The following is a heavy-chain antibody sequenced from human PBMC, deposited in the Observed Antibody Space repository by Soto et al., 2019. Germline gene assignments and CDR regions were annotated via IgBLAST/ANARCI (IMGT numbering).Heavy chain of an antibody. D-gene: IGHD3-3*01. CDR3: ATDPGVLRFLEWFDY. CDR2: ISYDGSNK. J-gene: IGHJ4*02. V-gene: IGHV3-30*03. CDR1: GFTFSSYG. Sequence: QVQLVESGGGVVQPGRSLRLSCAASGFTFSSYGMHWVRQAPGKGLEWVAVISYDGSNKYYADSVKGRFTISRDNSKNTLYLQMNSLRAEDTAVYYCATDPGVLRFLEWFDYWGQGTLVTVSS.